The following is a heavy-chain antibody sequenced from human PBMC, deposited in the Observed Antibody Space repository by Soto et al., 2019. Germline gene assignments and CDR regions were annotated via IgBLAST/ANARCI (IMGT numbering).Heavy chain of an antibody. CDR2: FDPEDGET. D-gene: IGHD6-13*01. CDR1: GYTLTELS. CDR3: ARGIAAAGTGRASYYYYYYGMDV. Sequence: ASVKVSCKVSGYTLTELSMHWVRQAPGKGLEWMGGFDPEDGETIYAQKFQGRVTMTEDTSTDTAYMELSSLRSEDTAVYYCARGIAAAGTGRASYYYYYYGMDVWGQGTTVTVSS. J-gene: IGHJ6*02. V-gene: IGHV1-24*01.